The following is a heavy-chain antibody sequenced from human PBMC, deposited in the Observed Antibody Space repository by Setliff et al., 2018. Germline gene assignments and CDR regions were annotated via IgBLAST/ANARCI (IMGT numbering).Heavy chain of an antibody. CDR1: GGTFSSYD. CDR3: AISTIFGVVSPTPDAFDI. CDR2: IIPIFGTA. J-gene: IGHJ3*02. V-gene: IGHV1-69*06. Sequence: SVKVSCKASGGTFSSYDISWVRQAPGQGLEWMGRIIPIFGTANYAQKFQGRVTITADKSTSTAYMELIRLRSEDTAVYYCAISTIFGVVSPTPDAFDIWVQGTMVTVSS. D-gene: IGHD3-3*01.